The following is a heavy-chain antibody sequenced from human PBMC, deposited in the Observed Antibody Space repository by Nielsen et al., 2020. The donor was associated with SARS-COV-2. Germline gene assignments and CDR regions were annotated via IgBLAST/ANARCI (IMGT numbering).Heavy chain of an antibody. J-gene: IGHJ2*01. CDR1: GGSISSYY. CDR3: ARKLGYCSSTSCNFDL. Sequence: SETLSLTCSVSGGSISSYYWSWIRQPPGKGLEWIGYIYYTGSTYYNSSLKSRVTISVDRSKNQVSLMLRSVTAADTAVYYCARKLGYCSSTSCNFDLWGRGALVTVSP. CDR2: IYYTGST. V-gene: IGHV4-59*12. D-gene: IGHD2-2*01.